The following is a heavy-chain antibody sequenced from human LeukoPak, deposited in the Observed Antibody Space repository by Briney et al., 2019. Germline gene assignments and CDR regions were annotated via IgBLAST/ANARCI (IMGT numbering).Heavy chain of an antibody. D-gene: IGHD5-12*01. CDR2: IYYSGST. CDR3: ARQGAVVTRSFDY. V-gene: IGHV4-59*08. J-gene: IGHJ4*02. Sequence: SETLSLTCTVSGGSISSYYWSWIRQPPGKGLEWIGYIYYSGSTNYNPSLKSRVTISVDMSKNQFSLKLSSVTAADTAVYYCARQGAVVTRSFDYWGQGTLVTVSS. CDR1: GGSISSYY.